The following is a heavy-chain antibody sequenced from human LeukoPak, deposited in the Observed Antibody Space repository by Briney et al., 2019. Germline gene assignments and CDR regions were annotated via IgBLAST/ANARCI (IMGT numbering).Heavy chain of an antibody. Sequence: GGSLRLSCAASGFTFSSYAMSWVRQAPGKGLEWVSAISGSGGSTYYADSVKGRFTISRDSSKNTLYLQMYSLKTEDTAVYYCTTQIKWEPPDFDYWGLGTLVTVSS. CDR1: GFTFSSYA. V-gene: IGHV3-23*01. D-gene: IGHD1-26*01. J-gene: IGHJ4*02. CDR2: ISGSGGST. CDR3: TTQIKWEPPDFDY.